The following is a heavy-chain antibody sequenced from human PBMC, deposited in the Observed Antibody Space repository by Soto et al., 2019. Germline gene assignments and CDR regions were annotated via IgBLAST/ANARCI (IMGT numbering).Heavy chain of an antibody. J-gene: IGHJ4*02. CDR3: AKPGDIYEFWSGYYKTANYFDF. D-gene: IGHD3-3*01. CDR2: ISGNNGNT. Sequence: QLVQSGAEMKRPGDSVKVSCKASDYIFSNYHINWVRQAPGQGLEWMGWISGNNGNTQYAQMFQGRVTMTTEKSTNTVYMELRSLGSDDTAVYYCAKPGDIYEFWSGYYKTANYFDFWGQGSLVTVSS. V-gene: IGHV1-18*01. CDR1: DYIFSNYH.